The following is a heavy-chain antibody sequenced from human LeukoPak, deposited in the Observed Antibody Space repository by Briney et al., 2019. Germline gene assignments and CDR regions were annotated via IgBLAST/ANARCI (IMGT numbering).Heavy chain of an antibody. CDR1: GGTFSSYA. CDR2: IIPIFGTA. D-gene: IGHD3-22*01. V-gene: IGHV1-69*05. CDR3: ARGYYYDSSPDY. J-gene: IGHJ4*02. Sequence: GASVKVSCKASGGTFSSYAISWVRQAPGQGLEWMGGIIPIFGTANYAQKFQGRVTMTRDTSTSTVYMELSSLRSEDTAVYYCARGYYYDSSPDYWGQGTLSPSPQ.